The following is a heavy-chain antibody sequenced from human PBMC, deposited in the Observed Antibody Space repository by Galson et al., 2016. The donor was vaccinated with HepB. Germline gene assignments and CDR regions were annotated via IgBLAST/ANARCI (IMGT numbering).Heavy chain of an antibody. Sequence: SLRLSCAASGFTFSTYGMHWVRQGPGKGLEWVSGIYASGRTFYADSVKGRFTIDNSKNTLFLQMNSLRVEDTAAYYCVGSHYRSSSDYWGQGTLVTVSS. CDR2: IYASGRT. D-gene: IGHD1-26*01. J-gene: IGHJ4*02. CDR3: VGSHYRSSSDY. CDR1: GFTFSTYG. V-gene: IGHV3-NL1*01.